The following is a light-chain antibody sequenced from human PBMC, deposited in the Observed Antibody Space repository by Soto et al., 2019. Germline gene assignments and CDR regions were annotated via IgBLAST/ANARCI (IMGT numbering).Light chain of an antibody. CDR2: DAS. CDR3: QQYNSYPWT. Sequence: DIQMTQSTSTLSASVGDRVTITCRASQGISSWLAWYQQKPGKAPKLLSYDASSLESGVPSRFSGSGSGTEVTLTLRSRQPDDFATYYCQQYNSYPWTFGQGNKVEI. J-gene: IGKJ1*01. V-gene: IGKV1-5*01. CDR1: QGISSW.